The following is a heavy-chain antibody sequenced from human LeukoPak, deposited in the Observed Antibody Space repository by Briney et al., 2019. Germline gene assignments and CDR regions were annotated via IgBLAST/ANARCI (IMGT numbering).Heavy chain of an antibody. D-gene: IGHD6-13*01. CDR2: IYTSGST. CDR1: GGSISSYY. Sequence: PSETLSLTCTVSGGSISSYYWSWIRQPAGKGLEWIGRIYTSGSTNYNPSLKSRVTMSVDTSKNQFSLKLSSVTAADTAVYYCARDRDSSSWYGLDAFDIWGQGTMVTVSS. CDR3: ARDRDSSSWYGLDAFDI. V-gene: IGHV4-4*07. J-gene: IGHJ3*02.